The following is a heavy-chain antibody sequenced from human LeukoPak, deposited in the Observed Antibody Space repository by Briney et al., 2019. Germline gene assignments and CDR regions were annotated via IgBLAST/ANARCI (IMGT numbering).Heavy chain of an antibody. Sequence: SETLSLTCTVSGGSISSSSYYWGWIRQPPGKGLEWIGSIYYSGSTYYNPSLKSRVTISVDTSNNQFSLKLSSVTAADTAVYYCARGGLRWLVPNWFDPWGQGTLVTVSS. V-gene: IGHV4-39*07. CDR1: GGSISSSSYY. D-gene: IGHD4-23*01. CDR3: ARGGLRWLVPNWFDP. CDR2: IYYSGST. J-gene: IGHJ5*02.